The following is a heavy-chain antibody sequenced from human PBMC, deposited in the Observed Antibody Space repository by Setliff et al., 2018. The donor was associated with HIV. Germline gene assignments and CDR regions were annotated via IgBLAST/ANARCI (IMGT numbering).Heavy chain of an antibody. CDR1: GYYFTTFW. J-gene: IGHJ3*02. D-gene: IGHD3-22*01. V-gene: IGHV5-51*01. CDR2: IYPGDSET. Sequence: PGESLKISCKGSGYYFTTFWIAWVRQMPGKGLEWMGLIYPGDSETRYNPSFQGQVSISADKSINTAYLQWSSLKASDTAMYYCARRYGFDSSGLENDAFDIWGQGTLVTVSS. CDR3: ARRYGFDSSGLENDAFDI.